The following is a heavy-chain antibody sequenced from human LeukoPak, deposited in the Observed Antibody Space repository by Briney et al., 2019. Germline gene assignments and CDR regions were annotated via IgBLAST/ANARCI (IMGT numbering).Heavy chain of an antibody. CDR3: ARSKDVWQWLILNWFDP. CDR1: GYTFTGYY. D-gene: IGHD6-19*01. Sequence: ASVRVSCKASGYTFTGYYMHWVRQAPGQGLEWMGWINPNSGGTNYAQKFQGRVTITRDTSISTAYMELSRLRSDDTAVYYCARSKDVWQWLILNWFDPWGQGTLVTVSS. CDR2: INPNSGGT. J-gene: IGHJ5*02. V-gene: IGHV1-2*02.